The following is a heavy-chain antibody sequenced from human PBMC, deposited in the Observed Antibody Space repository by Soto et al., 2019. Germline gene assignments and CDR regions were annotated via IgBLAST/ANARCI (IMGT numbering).Heavy chain of an antibody. CDR2: IYYSGST. Sequence: SETLSLTCTVSGGSISSGDYYWSWIRQPPGKGLEWIGYIYYSGSTYYNPSLKSRVTISVDTSKNQFSLKLSSVTAADTAVYYCARSRFDYDILTGYYLPNWFDPWGQGTLVTVSS. CDR1: GGSISSGDYY. V-gene: IGHV4-30-4*01. CDR3: ARSRFDYDILTGYYLPNWFDP. D-gene: IGHD3-9*01. J-gene: IGHJ5*02.